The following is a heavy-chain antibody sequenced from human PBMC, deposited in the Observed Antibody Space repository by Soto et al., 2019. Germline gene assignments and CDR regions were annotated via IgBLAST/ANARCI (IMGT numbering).Heavy chain of an antibody. D-gene: IGHD2-15*01. Sequence: QVQLVQSGAEEKKSGASVKVSCKASGYTFISYAMHWVRQAPGQSLEWMGWINSGNGDTKYSQTLQGRVTLTRDTASNTAYMQLTSVKSADTAVYYCAAGVSGSRYWGQGTQSTVSS. CDR1: GYTFISYA. CDR2: INSGNGDT. CDR3: AAGVSGSRY. J-gene: IGHJ4*02. V-gene: IGHV1-3*05.